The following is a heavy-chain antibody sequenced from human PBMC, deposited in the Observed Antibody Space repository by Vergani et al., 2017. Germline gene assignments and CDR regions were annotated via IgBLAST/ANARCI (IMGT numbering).Heavy chain of an antibody. CDR1: GGSISSGSYY. CDR2: IYTSGST. J-gene: IGHJ3*02. D-gene: IGHD2-2*01. Sequence: QVQLQESGPGLVKPSQTLSLTCTVSGGSISSGSYYWSWIRQPAGKGLEWIGRIYTSGSTNYNPSLKSRVTISVDTSKNQFSLKLSSVTAADTAVYYCARHACAHLSPAFDSWGQGTMVTVSS. V-gene: IGHV4-61*02. CDR3: ARHACAHLSPAFDS.